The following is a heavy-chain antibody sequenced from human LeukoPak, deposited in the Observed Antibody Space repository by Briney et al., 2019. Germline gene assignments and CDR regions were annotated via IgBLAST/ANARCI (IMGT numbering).Heavy chain of an antibody. Sequence: SETLSLTCTVSGDSITNTNYYWAWIRQSPGEGLEWIVSVYHSGITYYTPSLKSRVSISVDTSKNQLSLKVTSVTASDTAVYYCAREWQYQFDYWGQGSLVTVSS. J-gene: IGHJ4*02. CDR1: GDSITNTNYY. V-gene: IGHV4-39*07. CDR2: VYHSGIT. D-gene: IGHD2/OR15-2a*01. CDR3: AREWQYQFDY.